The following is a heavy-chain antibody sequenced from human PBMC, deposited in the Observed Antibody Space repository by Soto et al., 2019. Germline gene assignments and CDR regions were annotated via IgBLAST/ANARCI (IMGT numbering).Heavy chain of an antibody. CDR3: ASAAVTGTAGLDF. CDR1: GYTFSGFY. J-gene: IGHJ4*02. CDR2: IDPNSGGT. V-gene: IGHV1-2*02. D-gene: IGHD6-19*01. Sequence: ASVKFSCKAXGYTFSGFYMHWVRQAPGQGLEWMGWIDPNSGGTKSAEKFQGRVTMTRDTSISTAYMELSRLTSDDTAVYYCASAAVTGTAGLDFWGQGTQVTVSS.